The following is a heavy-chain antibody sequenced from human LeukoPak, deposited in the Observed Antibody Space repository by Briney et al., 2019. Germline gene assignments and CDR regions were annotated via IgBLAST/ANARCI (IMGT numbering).Heavy chain of an antibody. J-gene: IGHJ4*02. Sequence: VASVKVSCKASGYTFTSYGISWVRQAPGQGLEWMGWISAYNGNTNYAQKLQGRVTMTTDTSTSTAYMELRSLRSDDTAVYYCARIPISVVPAGILALFDYWGQGTLVTVSS. V-gene: IGHV1-18*01. D-gene: IGHD2-2*02. CDR2: ISAYNGNT. CDR1: GYTFTSYG. CDR3: ARIPISVVPAGILALFDY.